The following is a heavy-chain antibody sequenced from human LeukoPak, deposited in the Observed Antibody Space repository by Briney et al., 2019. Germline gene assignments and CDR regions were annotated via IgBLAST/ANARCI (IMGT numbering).Heavy chain of an antibody. V-gene: IGHV4-59*01. J-gene: IGHJ4*02. CDR3: AKDRYNFLDY. CDR1: GGSISSYY. CDR2: IYYSGST. Sequence: SETLSLTCTVSGGSISSYYWSWIRQPPGKGLEWIGYIYYSGSTNYNPSLKSRVTISVDTSNNQFSLKLSSVTAADTAVYYCAKDRYNFLDYWGQGTLVTVSS. D-gene: IGHD5-24*01.